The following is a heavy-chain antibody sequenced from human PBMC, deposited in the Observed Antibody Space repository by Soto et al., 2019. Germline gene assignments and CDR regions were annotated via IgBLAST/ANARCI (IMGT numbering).Heavy chain of an antibody. CDR2: IIPIFGTA. Sequence: SVKVSCKASGGTFSSYAISWVRQAPGQGLEWMGGIIPIFGTANYAQKFQGRVTITADKSTSTAYMELSSLRSEDTAVYYCARAGYCSGGSCYSYASDIWGQGTMVTVSS. V-gene: IGHV1-69*06. CDR3: ARAGYCSGGSCYSYASDI. D-gene: IGHD2-15*01. CDR1: GGTFSSYA. J-gene: IGHJ3*02.